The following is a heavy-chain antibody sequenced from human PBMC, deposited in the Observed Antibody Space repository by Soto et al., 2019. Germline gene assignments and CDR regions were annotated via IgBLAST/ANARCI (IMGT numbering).Heavy chain of an antibody. CDR2: IYYSGST. J-gene: IGHJ4*02. CDR1: GHSISTYY. Sequence: ETLSFTYTLSGHSISTYYWSWIRQPPGKGLEWIGYIYYSGSTNYNPSLKSRVTRSVDTSKNQVSLKLSSVTAADTAVYYCASGSGWHNYWGQGTLVTVSS. CDR3: ASGSGWHNY. D-gene: IGHD6-19*01. V-gene: IGHV4-59*01.